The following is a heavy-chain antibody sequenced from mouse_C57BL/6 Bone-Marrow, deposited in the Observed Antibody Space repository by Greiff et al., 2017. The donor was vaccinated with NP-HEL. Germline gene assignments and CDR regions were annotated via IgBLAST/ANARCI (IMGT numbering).Heavy chain of an antibody. CDR1: GYTFTSYW. J-gene: IGHJ2*01. Sequence: VQLQQSGAELVRPGTSVKLSCKASGYTFTSYWMHWVKQRPGQGLEWIGVIDPSDSYTNYNQKFKGKATLTVDTSSSTAYMQLSSLTSEDSAVYYCARRHYWGQGTTLTVSS. CDR3: ARRHY. CDR2: IDPSDSYT. V-gene: IGHV1-59*01.